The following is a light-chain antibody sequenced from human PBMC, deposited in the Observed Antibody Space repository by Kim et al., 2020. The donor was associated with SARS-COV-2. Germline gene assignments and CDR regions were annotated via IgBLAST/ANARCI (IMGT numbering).Light chain of an antibody. V-gene: IGLV4-69*01. CDR2: LNSDGSH. CDR3: QTWGTGIWV. J-gene: IGLJ3*02. CDR1: SGHSSNA. Sequence: ASVKVTCTLSSGHSSNAIAWHQQQPEKGHRYLMKLNSDGSHSKGDGIPDRFSGSSSGAERYLTISSLQSEDEADYYCQTWGTGIWVFGGGTQLTVL.